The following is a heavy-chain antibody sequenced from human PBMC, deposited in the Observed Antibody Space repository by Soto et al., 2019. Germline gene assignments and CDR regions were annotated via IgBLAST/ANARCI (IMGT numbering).Heavy chain of an antibody. V-gene: IGHV1-69*01. Sequence: SVNVFCKASGGTLSSYAISWVRQAPGQGLEWMGGIIPIFGTANYAQKFQGRVTITADESTSTAYMKLSSLRSEDTAVYYCARSLVELEPLWFDLWGQGPLVTVSS. D-gene: IGHD1-1*01. J-gene: IGHJ5*02. CDR3: ARSLVELEPLWFDL. CDR2: IIPIFGTA. CDR1: GGTLSSYA.